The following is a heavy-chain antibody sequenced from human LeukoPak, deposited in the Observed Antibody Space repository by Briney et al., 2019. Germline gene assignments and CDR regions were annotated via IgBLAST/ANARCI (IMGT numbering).Heavy chain of an antibody. V-gene: IGHV3-74*01. CDR2: INSDGSNA. J-gene: IGHJ4*02. D-gene: IGHD2-15*01. CDR3: ARFRVAAVTTGFDY. Sequence: GGSLRLSCAASGFTFSSYWMHWVRQAPGKGLVRVSHINSDGSNANYADSVKGRFTIFRDNAKNTLYLQMDSLRAEDTAVYYCARFRVAAVTTGFDYWGQGTLVTVSS. CDR1: GFTFSSYW.